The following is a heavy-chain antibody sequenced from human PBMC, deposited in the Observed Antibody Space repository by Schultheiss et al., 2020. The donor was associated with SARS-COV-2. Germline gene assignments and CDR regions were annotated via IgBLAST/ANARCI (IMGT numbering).Heavy chain of an antibody. J-gene: IGHJ4*02. CDR2: IYYSGST. Sequence: SQTLSLTCTVSGGSISSSSYYWSWIRQHPGKGLEWIGYIYYSGSTYYNPSLKSRVTISLDTSKNQFSLKLSSVTAADTALYFCARYYSAYGGTYDYWGQGTLVTVSS. CDR1: GGSISSSSYY. V-gene: IGHV4-31*03. D-gene: IGHD5-12*01. CDR3: ARYYSAYGGTYDY.